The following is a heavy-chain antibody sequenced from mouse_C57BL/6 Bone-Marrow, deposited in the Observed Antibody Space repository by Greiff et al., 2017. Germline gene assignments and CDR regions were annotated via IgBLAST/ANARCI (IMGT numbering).Heavy chain of an antibody. J-gene: IGHJ2*01. Sequence: VQLQQPGAELVKPGASVKLSCKASGYTFTSYWMHWVKQRPGQGLEWIGMIHPNSGSTNYNEKFKSKATLTVDKSSSTAYMQLSSITSEDAAVYYCGRRNYGNFYFDYWGQGTTLTVSS. CDR2: IHPNSGST. CDR3: GRRNYGNFYFDY. D-gene: IGHD2-1*01. V-gene: IGHV1-64*01. CDR1: GYTFTSYW.